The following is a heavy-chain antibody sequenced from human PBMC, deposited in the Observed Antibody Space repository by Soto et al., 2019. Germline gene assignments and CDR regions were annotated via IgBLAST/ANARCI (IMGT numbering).Heavy chain of an antibody. CDR1: GGSFSCYY. Sequence: PSETLSLTCAVYGGSFSCYYWTWIRQSPEKGLEWIGEVNHSGTTYYNPSLKTRVTISVHTPKNQFSLKMSSVTAADTAVYYCARGIGXCSSINCYSSRRLRFDSWGQGTLVTVSS. CDR2: VNHSGTT. D-gene: IGHD2-2*01. CDR3: ARGIGXCSSINCYSSRRLRFDS. V-gene: IGHV4-34*01. J-gene: IGHJ4*02.